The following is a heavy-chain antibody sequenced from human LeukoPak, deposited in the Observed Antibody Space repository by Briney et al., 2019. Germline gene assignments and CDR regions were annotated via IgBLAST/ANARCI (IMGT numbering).Heavy chain of an antibody. D-gene: IGHD3-3*01. J-gene: IGHJ4*02. V-gene: IGHV1-18*01. Sequence: ASVKVSCKASGYTFTSYGISWARQAPGQGLEWMGWISAYNGNTNYAQKLQGRVTMTTDTSTSTAYMELRSLRSDDTAVYYCARFTIFGVVTELGYWGQGTLVTVSS. CDR1: GYTFTSYG. CDR3: ARFTIFGVVTELGY. CDR2: ISAYNGNT.